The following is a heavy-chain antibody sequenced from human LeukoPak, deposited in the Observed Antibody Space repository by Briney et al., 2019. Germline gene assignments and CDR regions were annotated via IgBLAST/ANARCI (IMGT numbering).Heavy chain of an antibody. CDR2: TSSNGGST. D-gene: IGHD3-10*01. Sequence: GGSLRLSCAASGFTFSSCAMHWVRQAPGKELECVSATSSNGGSTYYANSVKGRFTISRDNSKNTLYLQMGSLRAEDMAVYYCARVSGSGSSSYYFDYWGQGTLVTVSS. V-gene: IGHV3-64*01. CDR1: GFTFSSCA. J-gene: IGHJ4*02. CDR3: ARVSGSGSSSYYFDY.